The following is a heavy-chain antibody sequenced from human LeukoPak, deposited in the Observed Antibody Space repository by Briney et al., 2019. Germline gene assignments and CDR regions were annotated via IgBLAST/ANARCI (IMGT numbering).Heavy chain of an antibody. D-gene: IGHD6-13*01. J-gene: IGHJ6*03. CDR3: ARDDSLEQQLVRGNYYYYMDV. V-gene: IGHV1-69*05. CDR1: GGTFSSYA. Sequence: ASVKVSCKASGGTFSSYAISWVRQAPGQGLEWMGGIIPIFGTANYAQKFQGRVTITTDESTSTAYMELSSLRSEDTAVYYCARDDSLEQQLVRGNYYYYMDVWGKGTTVTVSS. CDR2: IIPIFGTA.